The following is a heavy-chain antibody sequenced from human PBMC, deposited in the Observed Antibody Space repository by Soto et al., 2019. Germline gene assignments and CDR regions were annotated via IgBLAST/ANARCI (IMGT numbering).Heavy chain of an antibody. D-gene: IGHD1-26*01. Sequence: SETLSLTCTVSGGSISNGVYSWTWIRQPPGKGLEWIGSIYYSGSTYYNPSLKSRVTISVDTSKNQFSLKLSSVTAADTAVYYCASPREGANYYYGMDVWGQGTTVTVSS. J-gene: IGHJ6*02. V-gene: IGHV4-39*01. CDR2: IYYSGST. CDR3: ASPREGANYYYGMDV. CDR1: GGSISNGVYS.